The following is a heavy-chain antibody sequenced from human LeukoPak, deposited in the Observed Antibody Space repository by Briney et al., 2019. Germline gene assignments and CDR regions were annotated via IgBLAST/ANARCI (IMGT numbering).Heavy chain of an antibody. CDR3: ARVRPIAVALDAFDI. J-gene: IGHJ3*02. CDR2: INTNTGNP. Sequence: GASVKVSCKASGYTFTSYAMNWVRQTPGQGLEWMGWINTNTGNPTYAQGFTGRFVFSLDTSVSTAYLQISSLKAEDTAVYYCARVRPIAVALDAFDIWGQGTMVTVSS. CDR1: GYTFTSYA. D-gene: IGHD6-19*01. V-gene: IGHV7-4-1*02.